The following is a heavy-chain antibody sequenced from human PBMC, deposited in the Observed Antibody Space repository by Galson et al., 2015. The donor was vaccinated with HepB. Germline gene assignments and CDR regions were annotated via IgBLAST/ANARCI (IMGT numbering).Heavy chain of an antibody. J-gene: IGHJ6*02. D-gene: IGHD6-13*01. CDR1: GGSFSGYY. CDR2: INHSGST. V-gene: IGHV4-34*01. Sequence: SETLSLTCAVYGGSFSGYYWSWIRQPPGKGLEWIGEINHSGSTNYNPSLKSRVTISVDTSKNQFSLKLSSVTAADTAVYYCGRGLGVGVYYYYYYGMDVWGQGTTVTVSS. CDR3: GRGLGVGVYYYYYYGMDV.